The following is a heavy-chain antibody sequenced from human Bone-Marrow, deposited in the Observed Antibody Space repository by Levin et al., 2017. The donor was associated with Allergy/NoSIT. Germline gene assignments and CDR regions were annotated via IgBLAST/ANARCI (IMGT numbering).Heavy chain of an antibody. D-gene: IGHD6-13*01. CDR3: ASFAAGSFYYGMDV. V-gene: IGHV3-23*01. CDR2: ISGSGGSI. J-gene: IGHJ6*02. Sequence: QAGGSLRLSCADSRFTFNTYAMTWVRQAPGKGLEWVAAISGSGGSIYSADSVKGRFTISRDNSKNTLYLQMNSLRAEDTAVYYCASFAAGSFYYGMDVWGHGTTVIVSS. CDR1: RFTFNTYA.